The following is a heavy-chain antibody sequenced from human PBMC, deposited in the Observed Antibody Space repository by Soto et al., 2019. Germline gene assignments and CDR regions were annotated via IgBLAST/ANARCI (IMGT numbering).Heavy chain of an antibody. CDR2: ISYDGSNQ. CDR1: EFTFSSYP. D-gene: IGHD1-20*01. Sequence: QVQVVESGGGVVQPGGSLRLSCEASEFTFSSYPMHWVRQAPGKGLEWVTLISYDGSNQYYADSVKGRFTISRDNSKDTLYLQMHSLTSDETAVYFCARGPITQPSFIDHWGQGTLVTVSS. V-gene: IGHV3-30-3*01. CDR3: ARGPITQPSFIDH. J-gene: IGHJ4*02.